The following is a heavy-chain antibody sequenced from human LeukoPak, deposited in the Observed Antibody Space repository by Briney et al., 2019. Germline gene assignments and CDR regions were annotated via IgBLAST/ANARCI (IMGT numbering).Heavy chain of an antibody. Sequence: SETLSPTCAVYGGSFSGYYWSWIRQPPGKGLEWIGEINHSGSTNYNPSLKSRVTISVDTSKNLFSLKLSSVTAADTAVYYCARCAPYYDYVWGSYRQRGAFDIWGQGTMVTVSS. V-gene: IGHV4-34*01. CDR3: ARCAPYYDYVWGSYRQRGAFDI. CDR2: INHSGST. D-gene: IGHD3-16*02. CDR1: GGSFSGYY. J-gene: IGHJ3*02.